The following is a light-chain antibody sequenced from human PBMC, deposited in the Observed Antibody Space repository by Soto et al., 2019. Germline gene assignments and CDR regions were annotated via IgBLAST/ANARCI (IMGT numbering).Light chain of an antibody. CDR3: QQSYSTPVT. Sequence: DIVMTQSPDSLAVSLGERATINCKSSQSILFSSNNKNYLTWYQQKPGQPPKPLIYWASTRESGVPDRFSGSGSGTDFTLTISSLQAEDAAVYYCQQSYSTPVTFGGGTKVEIK. CDR2: WAS. J-gene: IGKJ4*01. V-gene: IGKV4-1*01. CDR1: QSILFSSNNKNY.